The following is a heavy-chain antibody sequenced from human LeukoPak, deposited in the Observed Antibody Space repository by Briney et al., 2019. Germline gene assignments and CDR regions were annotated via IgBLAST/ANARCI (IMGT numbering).Heavy chain of an antibody. CDR3: ARGGIAIFPPP. CDR1: GGSISSSSYY. Sequence: PSETLSLTCTVSGGSISSSSYYWGWIRQPPGKGLEWIGSIYYSGSTYYNPSLKSRVTISVDTSKNQFSLKLSSVTAADTAVYYCARGGIAIFPPPWGPGTLVTVSS. CDR2: IYYSGST. D-gene: IGHD3-3*01. V-gene: IGHV4-39*01. J-gene: IGHJ5*02.